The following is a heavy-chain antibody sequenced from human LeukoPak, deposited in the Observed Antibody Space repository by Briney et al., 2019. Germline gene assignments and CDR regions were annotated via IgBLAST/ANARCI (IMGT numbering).Heavy chain of an antibody. Sequence: ASVKVSCKASGYTFTSYYMHWVRQAPGQGLEWMGIINPSGGSTSYAQKFQGRVTMTRDMSTSTNYMELSSLRSEDTAVYYCARDNSVEDTAWWFDPWGQGTLVTVSS. CDR3: ARDNSVEDTAWWFDP. J-gene: IGHJ5*02. CDR1: GYTFTSYY. D-gene: IGHD4-23*01. V-gene: IGHV1-46*01. CDR2: INPSGGST.